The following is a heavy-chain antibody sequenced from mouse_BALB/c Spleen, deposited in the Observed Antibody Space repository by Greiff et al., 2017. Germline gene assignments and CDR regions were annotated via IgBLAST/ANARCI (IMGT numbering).Heavy chain of an antibody. V-gene: IGHV5-17*02. Sequence: EVKLVESGGGLVQPGGSRKLSCAASGFTFSSFGMHWVRQAPEKGLEWVAYISSGSSTIYYADTVKGRFTISRDNPKNTLFLQMTSLRSEDTAMYYCARTGRYDYYLDYWGQGTTLTVAS. CDR1: GFTFSSFG. CDR3: ARTGRYDYYLDY. CDR2: ISSGSSTI. J-gene: IGHJ2*01. D-gene: IGHD2-14*01.